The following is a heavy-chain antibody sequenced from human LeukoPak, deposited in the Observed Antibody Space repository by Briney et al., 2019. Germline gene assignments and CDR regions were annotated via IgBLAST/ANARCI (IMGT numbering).Heavy chain of an antibody. CDR1: GFTFSSYW. CDR3: ARDFYTDEYHSNGDDFDY. Sequence: PGGSLRLSCAASGFTFSSYWMHWVRQAPGKGLVWVSRIDSDGSSTSYADSVRGRFTISRDNAKNTLYLQMNSLRAEDTAVYYCARDFYTDEYHSNGDDFDYWGQGSLVTVSS. CDR2: IDSDGSST. J-gene: IGHJ4*02. D-gene: IGHD3-22*01. V-gene: IGHV3-74*01.